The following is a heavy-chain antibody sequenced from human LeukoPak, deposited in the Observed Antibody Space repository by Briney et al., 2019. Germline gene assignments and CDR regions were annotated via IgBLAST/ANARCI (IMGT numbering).Heavy chain of an antibody. D-gene: IGHD3-22*01. CDR2: INPNSGGT. V-gene: IGHV1-2*02. J-gene: IGHJ1*01. CDR1: GYTFTDYY. Sequence: GESLKVSCKASGYTFTDYYMHWVRQAPGQGLEWMGWINPNSGGTNYAQKFQGRVTMTRDTSISTAYMELSRLRSDDTAVYYCARGYYDSSDFEYFQHWGQGTLVTVSS. CDR3: ARGYYDSSDFEYFQH.